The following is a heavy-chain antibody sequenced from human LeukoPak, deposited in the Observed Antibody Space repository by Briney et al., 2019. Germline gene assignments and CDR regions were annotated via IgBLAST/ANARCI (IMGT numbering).Heavy chain of an antibody. Sequence: GGSLRLSCAASGFTFSSYAMSWVRQAPGKGLEWVSSIGAGDKYTYHIDSVKGRFTITRDNSKNTLYLQMNSLRAEDTAVYYCAKVDYGDYRIYYYYYYGMDVWGQGTTVTVSS. CDR1: GFTFSSYA. J-gene: IGHJ6*02. V-gene: IGHV3-23*01. CDR3: AKVDYGDYRIYYYYYYGMDV. D-gene: IGHD4-17*01. CDR2: IGAGDKYT.